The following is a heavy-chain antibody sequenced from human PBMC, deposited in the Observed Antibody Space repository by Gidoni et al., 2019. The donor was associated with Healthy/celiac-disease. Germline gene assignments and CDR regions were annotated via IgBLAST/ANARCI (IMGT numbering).Heavy chain of an antibody. V-gene: IGHV3-23*01. J-gene: IGHJ6*02. CDR3: ARASSGWHYYYYGMDV. CDR2: ISGSGGST. CDR1: GFTFSSYA. Sequence: EVQLLEPGGGLVQPGGSLRLSCAASGFTFSSYAMSWVRQAPGKGLEWVSAISGSGGSTYYADSVKGRFTISRDNSKNTLYLQMNSLRAEDTAVYYCARASSGWHYYYYGMDVWGQGTTVTVSS. D-gene: IGHD6-19*01.